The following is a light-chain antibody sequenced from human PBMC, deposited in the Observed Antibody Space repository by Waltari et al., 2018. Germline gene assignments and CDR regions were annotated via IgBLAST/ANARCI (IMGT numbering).Light chain of an antibody. CDR2: DAS. Sequence: EIVLTQSPATLSLSLGASVTLSCRASQSVSTYLAWYQQKPGQAPRLLIYDASTRATGIPARFVGSGSETDFTLTISRLEPEDFAVYYCQERSNWPGGSFGGGTKVEIK. CDR3: QERSNWPGGS. J-gene: IGKJ4*01. CDR1: QSVSTY. V-gene: IGKV3-11*01.